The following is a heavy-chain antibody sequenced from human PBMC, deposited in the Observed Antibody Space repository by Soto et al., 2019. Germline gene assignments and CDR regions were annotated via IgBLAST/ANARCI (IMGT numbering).Heavy chain of an antibody. D-gene: IGHD5-12*01. V-gene: IGHV2-5*02. J-gene: IGHJ4*02. CDR3: AHIDPEIVTVGGHGGFDY. Sequence: QITLKESGPTLVRPPQTLTLTCTFSGFSLTSGVGVGWSRQPPGKALEWLALIYWDDDKRYRPSLKNRLTITKDTSKNQVVLTMTNVGPVDTATYFCAHIDPEIVTVGGHGGFDYWGQGTLVTVSS. CDR2: IYWDDDK. CDR1: GFSLTSGVG.